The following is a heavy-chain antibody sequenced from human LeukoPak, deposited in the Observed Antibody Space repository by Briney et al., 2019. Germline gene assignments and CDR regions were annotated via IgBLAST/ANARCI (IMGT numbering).Heavy chain of an antibody. CDR2: ISSGGST. CDR1: GFTVSSNY. J-gene: IGHJ4*02. CDR3: AKYYYGSGSFDY. V-gene: IGHV3-53*01. Sequence: GGSLRLSCAASGFTVSSNYMSWVRQAPGKGLEWVSVISSGGSTSYADSVKGRFTISRDNSKNTLHLQMNGLRAEDTAVYYCAKYYYGSGSFDYWSQGTLVTVSS. D-gene: IGHD3-10*01.